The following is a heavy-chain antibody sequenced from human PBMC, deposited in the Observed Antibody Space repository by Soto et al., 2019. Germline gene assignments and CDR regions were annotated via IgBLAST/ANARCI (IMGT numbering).Heavy chain of an antibody. Sequence: ASVKVSCKASGYTFTSYHMHWVRQAPGQGLEWMGIINPSGGSTSYAQKFQGRVTMTRDTSTSTVYMELSSLRSEDTAVYYCAREYCSSTSCPVDYYYYYGMDVWGQGTTVTVSS. D-gene: IGHD2-2*01. CDR3: AREYCSSTSCPVDYYYYYGMDV. V-gene: IGHV1-46*01. J-gene: IGHJ6*02. CDR1: GYTFTSYH. CDR2: INPSGGST.